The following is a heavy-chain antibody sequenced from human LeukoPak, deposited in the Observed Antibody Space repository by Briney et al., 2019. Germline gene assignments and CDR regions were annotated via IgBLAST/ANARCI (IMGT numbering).Heavy chain of an antibody. D-gene: IGHD2-2*01. Sequence: PSETLSLTCTVSGGSISSGDYYWGWIRQPPGKGLEWIGSIYYSGSTYYNPSLKSRVTISVDTSKNQFSLKLSSVTAADTAVYYCARQYCSSTSCSPLDQPFDYWGQGTLVTVSS. CDR1: GGSISSGDYY. CDR3: ARQYCSSTSCSPLDQPFDY. CDR2: IYYSGST. J-gene: IGHJ4*02. V-gene: IGHV4-39*01.